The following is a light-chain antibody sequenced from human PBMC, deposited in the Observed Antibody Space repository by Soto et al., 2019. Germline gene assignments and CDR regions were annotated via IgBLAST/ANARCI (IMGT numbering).Light chain of an antibody. CDR2: DAS. CDR1: QTITNW. CDR3: QQYKSFWT. Sequence: DIHLTQSPSILSASVVHRFTMSCRSSQTITNWLAWYQQKPGKAPRLLIYDASSLESWVPSRFSGSGSGTEFTLTISSLQSEDFATYYCQQYKSFWTLGQGTKVDI. J-gene: IGKJ1*01. V-gene: IGKV1-5*01.